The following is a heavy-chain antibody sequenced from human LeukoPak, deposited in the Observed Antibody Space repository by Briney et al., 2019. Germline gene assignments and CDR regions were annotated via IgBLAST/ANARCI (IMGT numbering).Heavy chain of an antibody. Sequence: GGSLRLYCAASGFTFSSYAMSWVRQAPGKGLEWVSAISGSGGSTYYADSVKGRFTISRDNSKNTLYLQMNSLRAEDTAVYYCAKDVRCSGSYGYWGQGTLVTVSS. CDR2: ISGSGGST. CDR1: GFTFSSYA. D-gene: IGHD3-10*02. CDR3: AKDVRCSGSYGY. J-gene: IGHJ4*02. V-gene: IGHV3-23*01.